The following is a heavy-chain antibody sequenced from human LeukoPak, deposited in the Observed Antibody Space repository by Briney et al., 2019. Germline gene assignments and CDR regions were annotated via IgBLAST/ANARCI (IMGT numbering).Heavy chain of an antibody. CDR1: GFTFSDYG. CDR3: ARSATDALDI. CDR2: IWYDGSNK. Sequence: GRSLRLSCAASGFTFSDYGMHWVRQAPGKGLEWVAVIWYDGSNKYYADSVKGRFTISRDNSKNTLYLQMNRLKAEDTAVYYCARSATDALDIWGQGTMVTVSS. J-gene: IGHJ3*02. V-gene: IGHV3-33*01.